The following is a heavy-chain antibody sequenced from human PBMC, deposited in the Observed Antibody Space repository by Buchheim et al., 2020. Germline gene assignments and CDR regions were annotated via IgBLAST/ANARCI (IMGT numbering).Heavy chain of an antibody. Sequence: EVQLVESGGGLVKPGGSLRLSCAASGFTFSSYSMNWVRQAPGKGLEWVSSISSSSSYIYYADSVKGRFTISRDNAKNSLYLQMNSLRAEDTAVYYCASAQMDRYCTNGVCPPPGYFDLWGRGTL. D-gene: IGHD2-8*01. CDR3: ASAQMDRYCTNGVCPPPGYFDL. J-gene: IGHJ2*01. CDR1: GFTFSSYS. CDR2: ISSSSSYI. V-gene: IGHV3-21*01.